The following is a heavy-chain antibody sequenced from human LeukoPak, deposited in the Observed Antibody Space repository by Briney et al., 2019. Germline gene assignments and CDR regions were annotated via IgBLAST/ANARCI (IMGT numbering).Heavy chain of an antibody. CDR2: INHSGST. CDR1: GGSFSGYY. D-gene: IGHD3-10*01. V-gene: IGHV4-34*01. Sequence: SETLSLTGAVYGGSFSGYYWSWIRQPPGKGLKWIGEINHSGSTNYNPSLKSRVTISVDTSKNQFSLKLSSVTAADTAVYYCASIFYYGSGSYPWGQGTLVTVSS. CDR3: ASIFYYGSGSYP. J-gene: IGHJ5*02.